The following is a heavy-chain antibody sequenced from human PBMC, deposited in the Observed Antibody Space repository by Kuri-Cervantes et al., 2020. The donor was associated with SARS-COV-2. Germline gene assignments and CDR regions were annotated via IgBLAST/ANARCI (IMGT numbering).Heavy chain of an antibody. V-gene: IGHV3-7*03. CDR2: IKQDGSEK. Sequence: LSLTCAASGFTFSSYWMSWVRQAPGKGLEWVANIKQDGSEKYYVDSVKGRFTISRDNAKNSLYLQMNSLRAEDTAVYYCAKSGYDFPNPHDAFDIWGQGTMVTVSS. CDR3: AKSGYDFPNPHDAFDI. CDR1: GFTFSSYW. D-gene: IGHD5-12*01. J-gene: IGHJ3*02.